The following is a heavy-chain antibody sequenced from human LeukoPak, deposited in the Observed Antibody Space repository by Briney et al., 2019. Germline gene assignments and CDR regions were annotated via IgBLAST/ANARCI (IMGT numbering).Heavy chain of an antibody. J-gene: IGHJ4*02. CDR1: GFTFDDYG. CDR3: ARLLYCSSTSCYLTGKYYFDY. Sequence: PGRSLRLSCAASGFTFDDYGMSWVRQAPGKGLEWVSGINWNGGSTGYADSVKGRFTISRDNAKNSLYLQMNSLRAEDTALYYCARLLYCSSTSCYLTGKYYFDYWGQGTLVTVSS. D-gene: IGHD2-2*01. CDR2: INWNGGST. V-gene: IGHV3-20*04.